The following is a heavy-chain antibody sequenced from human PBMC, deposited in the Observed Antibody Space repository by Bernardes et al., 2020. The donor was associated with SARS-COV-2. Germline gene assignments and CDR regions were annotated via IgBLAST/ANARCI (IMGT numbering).Heavy chain of an antibody. J-gene: IGHJ4*02. D-gene: IGHD1-26*01. CDR3: AIMMVGPTNYYYYGRDY. CDR2: MSPNSGNT. V-gene: IGHV1-8*01. Sequence: ASVKVSCMTSGYTFTAYDISWVRQATGQGLEWMGWMSPNSGNTGYAQKFQGRLTMTRDTSISTAYMELTSLTSDDTATYFCAIMMVGPTNYYYYGRDYWGQGTLVTVSS. CDR1: GYTFTAYD.